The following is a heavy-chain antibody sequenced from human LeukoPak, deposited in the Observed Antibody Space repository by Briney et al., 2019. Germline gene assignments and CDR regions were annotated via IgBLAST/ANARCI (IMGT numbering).Heavy chain of an antibody. CDR2: IYYSGST. CDR1: GGSISSSSYY. J-gene: IGHJ6*03. Sequence: SETLSLTCTVSGGSISSSSYYWGWIRQPPGKGLEWIGSIYYSGSTYYNPSLKSRVTISVDTSKNQFSLKLSSVTAADTAVYYCARLTLNGNYYYYYYMDVWGKGTTVTVSS. V-gene: IGHV4-39*07. CDR3: ARLTLNGNYYYYYYMDV.